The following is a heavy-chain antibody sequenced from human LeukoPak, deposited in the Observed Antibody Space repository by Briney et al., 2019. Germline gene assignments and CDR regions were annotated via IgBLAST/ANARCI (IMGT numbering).Heavy chain of an antibody. J-gene: IGHJ4*02. CDR1: GGSISSGDYY. D-gene: IGHD6-13*01. V-gene: IGHV4-30-4*01. Sequence: SETLSLTCTVSGGSISSGDYYWSWIRQPPGKGLEWIGYIYYSGSTYYNPSLKSRVTISVDTSKNQFSLKLSSVTAADTAVYYCARGEGTATYFDYWGQGALVTVSS. CDR2: IYYSGST. CDR3: ARGEGTATYFDY.